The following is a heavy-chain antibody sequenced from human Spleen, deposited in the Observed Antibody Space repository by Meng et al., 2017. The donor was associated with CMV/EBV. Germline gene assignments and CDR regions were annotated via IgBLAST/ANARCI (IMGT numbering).Heavy chain of an antibody. V-gene: IGHV3-48*04. J-gene: IGHJ4*02. CDR2: ISFSGTTM. CDR3: QSRDY. Sequence: GESLKISCAASGFTFSDYSLNWVRQAPGKGLEWISYISFSGTTMYYADSVKGRFTISRDNAKNSLYLQMNSLRAEDTAVYYCQSRDYWGQGTLVTVSS. CDR1: GFTFSDYS.